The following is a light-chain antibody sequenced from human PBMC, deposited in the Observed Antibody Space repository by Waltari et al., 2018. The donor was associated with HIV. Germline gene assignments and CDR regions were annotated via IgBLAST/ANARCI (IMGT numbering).Light chain of an antibody. CDR2: RNN. Sequence: QSVLIQPPSASGTPGQRVTISCSGSSSNVGLHSVYWYRQLPGTAPKLLIYRNNQRPSGVPDRFSASKSGTSASLAISGLRSEDEADYYCAAWDDSLSVLYVFGTGTKVTVL. CDR3: AAWDDSLSVLYV. CDR1: SSNVGLHS. V-gene: IGLV1-47*01. J-gene: IGLJ1*01.